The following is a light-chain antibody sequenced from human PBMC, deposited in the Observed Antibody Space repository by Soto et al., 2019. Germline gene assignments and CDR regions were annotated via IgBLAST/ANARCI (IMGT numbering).Light chain of an antibody. V-gene: IGKV3-15*01. J-gene: IGKJ1*01. CDR1: QSLSSS. CDR2: DTS. CDR3: QQYVHWPPGA. Sequence: EILRTQSPATVSVSPGERVTLSFRASQSLSSSLARYQQRPGQAPRLLIYDTSTRAAGIAARFSGSGSGTEFTLTISSLQSEDSAVYYCQQYVHWPPGAFGQGTKVYIK.